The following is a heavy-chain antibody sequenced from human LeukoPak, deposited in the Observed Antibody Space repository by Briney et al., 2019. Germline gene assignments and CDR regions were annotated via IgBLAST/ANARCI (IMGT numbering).Heavy chain of an antibody. Sequence: ASVKVSCKASGYTFTSYYMHWARQAPGQGLEWMGIINPSGGSTSYAQKFQGRVTMTRDTSTSTVYMELSSLRSEDTAVYYCAREGCSSDSCFYYFDYWGQGTLVTVSS. V-gene: IGHV1-46*01. CDR2: INPSGGST. CDR1: GYTFTSYY. D-gene: IGHD2-15*01. CDR3: AREGCSSDSCFYYFDY. J-gene: IGHJ4*02.